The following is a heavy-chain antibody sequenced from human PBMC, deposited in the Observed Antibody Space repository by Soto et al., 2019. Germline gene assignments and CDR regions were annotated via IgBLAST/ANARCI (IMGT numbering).Heavy chain of an antibody. CDR3: ARDRSYSLDV. CDR2: ISGSGGST. CDR1: GFTFSSYA. Sequence: GGSLRLSCAASGFTFSSYAMSWVRQAPGKGLEWVSAISGSGGSTYYADFVKGRFTIARDNAKNTVYLQMNSLRAEDTAVYYCARDRSYSLDVWGQGTTVTVSS. V-gene: IGHV3-23*01. J-gene: IGHJ6*02.